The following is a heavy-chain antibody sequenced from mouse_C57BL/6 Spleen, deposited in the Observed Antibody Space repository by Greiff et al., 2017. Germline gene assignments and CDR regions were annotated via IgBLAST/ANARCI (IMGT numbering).Heavy chain of an antibody. J-gene: IGHJ2*01. D-gene: IGHD2-1*01. CDR1: GFNIKDYY. Sequence: EVQLQQSGAELVRPGASVKLSCTASGFNIKDYYMHWVKQRPEQGLEWIGRIDPEDGDTEYAPKFQGKATMTADTSSNTAYLQLSSLTSEDTAVYYSTREGNYANYFDYWGQGTTLTVSS. CDR2: IDPEDGDT. V-gene: IGHV14-1*01. CDR3: TREGNYANYFDY.